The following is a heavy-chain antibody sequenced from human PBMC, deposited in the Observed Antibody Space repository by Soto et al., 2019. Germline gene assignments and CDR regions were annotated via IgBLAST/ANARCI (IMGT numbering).Heavy chain of an antibody. CDR3: ETVLSIVVVLAVIGGHVAFDI. J-gene: IGHJ3*02. V-gene: IGHV1-24*01. CDR1: GYTLTELS. Sequence: ASVKVSCKGSGYTLTELSMHWVRQAPGKGLEWMGGFDPEDGETIYAQKFQGRVTMTEDTSTDTAYMELSSLRSEDTAVYYCETVLSIVVVLAVIGGHVAFDIWGQGTMVTLSS. D-gene: IGHD2-15*01. CDR2: FDPEDGET.